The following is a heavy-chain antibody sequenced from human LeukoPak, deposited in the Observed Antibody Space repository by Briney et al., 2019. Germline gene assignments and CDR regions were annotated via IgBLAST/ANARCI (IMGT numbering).Heavy chain of an antibody. CDR2: VMAIFGRV. D-gene: IGHD3-10*01. V-gene: IGHV1-69*05. Sequence: GASVKVSCKAPKGTFDSYGMSWVRQAPGQGLEWMGGVMAIFGRVKYGQKFQGRATFITDASTSTAYMELSSLTSDDTGVYYCARGELGDRCGFSFFDYWGQGTLVTVSS. J-gene: IGHJ4*02. CDR3: ARGELGDRCGFSFFDY. CDR1: KGTFDSYG.